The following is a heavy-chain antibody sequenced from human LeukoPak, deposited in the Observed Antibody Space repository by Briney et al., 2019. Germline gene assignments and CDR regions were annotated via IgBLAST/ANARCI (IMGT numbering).Heavy chain of an antibody. CDR3: ARDPFGPKNPQETYDFWSGPDVGSWFDP. D-gene: IGHD3-3*01. CDR1: GGSISSGGYY. Sequence: SETLSLTCTVSGGSISSGGYYWSWIRQPPGKGLEWIGYIYHSGSTYYNPSLKSRVTISVDRSKNQFSLKLSSVTAADTAVYYCARDPFGPKNPQETYDFWSGPDVGSWFDPWGQGTLVTVSS. J-gene: IGHJ5*02. CDR2: IYHSGST. V-gene: IGHV4-30-2*01.